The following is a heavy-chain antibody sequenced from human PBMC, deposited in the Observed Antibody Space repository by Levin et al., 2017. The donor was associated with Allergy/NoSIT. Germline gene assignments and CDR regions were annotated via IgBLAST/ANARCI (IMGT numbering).Heavy chain of an antibody. CDR3: ARAERGVIDY. V-gene: IGHV3-33*01. J-gene: IGHJ4*02. CDR2: IWYDGSNK. CDR1: GFTFSSYG. D-gene: IGHD1-26*01. Sequence: LSLTCAASGFTFSSYGMHWVRQAPGKGLEWVAVIWYDGSNKYYADSVKGRFTISRDNSKNTLYLQMNSLRAEDTAVYYCARAERGVIDYWGQGTLVTVSS.